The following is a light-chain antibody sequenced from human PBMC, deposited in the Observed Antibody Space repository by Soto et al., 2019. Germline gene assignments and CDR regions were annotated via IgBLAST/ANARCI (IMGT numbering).Light chain of an antibody. CDR1: QSVSSN. V-gene: IGKV3-15*01. CDR2: GAS. CDR3: HQRQSWPLT. J-gene: IGKJ1*01. Sequence: EMVMTHSPSTLSVSPWGIATLSCRASQSVSSNLVWYQQKPGQAPRLLIFGASTRATGIPARFSGSGSGTDFTPTISSLQSEDFVVYYCHQRQSWPLTFGQGTKVDIK.